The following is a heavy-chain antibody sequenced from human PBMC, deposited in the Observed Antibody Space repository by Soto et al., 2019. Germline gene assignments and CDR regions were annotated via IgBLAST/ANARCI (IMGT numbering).Heavy chain of an antibody. CDR2: IRSKANSYAT. J-gene: IGHJ3*02. V-gene: IGHV3-73*02. D-gene: IGHD2-8*01. Sequence: EVQLVESGGGLVQPGGSLKLSCAASGFTFSGSAMHWVRQASGKGLEWVGRIRSKANSYATAYAASVKGRFTISRDDSIDRLFLQVNSLRTEDTAVYYCARPRGYGVFDAYDIWGQGAMVTVSS. CDR3: ARPRGYGVFDAYDI. CDR1: GFTFSGSA.